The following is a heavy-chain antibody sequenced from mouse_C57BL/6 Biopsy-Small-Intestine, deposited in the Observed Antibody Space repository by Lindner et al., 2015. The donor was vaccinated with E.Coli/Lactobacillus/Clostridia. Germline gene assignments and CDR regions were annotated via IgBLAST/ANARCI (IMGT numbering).Heavy chain of an antibody. CDR1: GFSFNTYA. D-gene: IGHD3-2*02. CDR2: IRSKSNNYAT. V-gene: IGHV10-1*01. J-gene: IGHJ2*01. Sequence: VQLQESGGGLVQPKGSLKLSCAASGFSFNTYATNWVRQAPGKGLEWVARIRSKSNNYATYYADSVKDRFTISRDDSESMLYLQMNNLKTEDTAMYYCVRHGSSGLDYWGQGTTLTVSS. CDR3: VRHGSSGLDY.